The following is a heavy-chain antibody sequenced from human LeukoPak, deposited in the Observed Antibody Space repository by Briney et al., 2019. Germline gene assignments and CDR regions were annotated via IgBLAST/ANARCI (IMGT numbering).Heavy chain of an antibody. Sequence: ASVKVSCKPSGYRFSNYGITWVRQAPGQGLECMGWISAYNGDTNYAQNFQGRLTMTTDTSTNTAYMEQRSLRSDDTAVYYCARVGSPDSENSGWKLFFDYWGQGTLVTVSS. D-gene: IGHD6-19*01. CDR2: ISAYNGDT. CDR1: GYRFSNYG. J-gene: IGHJ4*02. CDR3: ARVGSPDSENSGWKLFFDY. V-gene: IGHV1-18*01.